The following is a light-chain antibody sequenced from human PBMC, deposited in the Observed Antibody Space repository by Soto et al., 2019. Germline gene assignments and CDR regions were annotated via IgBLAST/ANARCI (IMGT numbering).Light chain of an antibody. CDR1: QSISSW. CDR2: KAS. V-gene: IGKV1-5*03. Sequence: DIQKTQSPSTLSASVGDRVTITCRASQSISSWLAWYQQKPEKAPKLLIYKASSLESGVPSRFSCSGSGTEFTLTISSLQPDDFATYYCQRYNSYPLSFGGGTKVEIK. CDR3: QRYNSYPLS. J-gene: IGKJ4*01.